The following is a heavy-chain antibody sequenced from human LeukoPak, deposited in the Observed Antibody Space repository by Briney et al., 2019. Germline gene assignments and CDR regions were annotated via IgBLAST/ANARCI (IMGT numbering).Heavy chain of an antibody. CDR1: GYTFTDFA. V-gene: IGHV1-2*02. D-gene: IGHD6-13*01. J-gene: IGHJ4*02. CDR3: ASEQQLAPHEYYFDY. CDR2: INPNSGGT. Sequence: ASVKVSCRASGYTFTDFALNWVRQAPGQGLEWMGWINPNSGGTNYAQKFQGRVTMTRGTSISTAYMELSRLRSDDTAVYYCASEQQLAPHEYYFDYWGQGTLVTVSS.